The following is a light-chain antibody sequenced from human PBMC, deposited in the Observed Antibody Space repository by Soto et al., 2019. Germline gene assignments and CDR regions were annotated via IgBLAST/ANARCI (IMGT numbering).Light chain of an antibody. CDR3: QQYCSSPPLT. V-gene: IGKV3-20*01. J-gene: IGKJ4*01. CDR1: QSVSSSY. Sequence: EIVLTHSPGTLSLSPGERATLSCRASQSVSSSYLAWYQQKPGQAPRLLIYGASSMATGIPDRFRGSGSGTDFSLTISRLEPEDFAVYYCQQYCSSPPLTFGRGTKVEIK. CDR2: GAS.